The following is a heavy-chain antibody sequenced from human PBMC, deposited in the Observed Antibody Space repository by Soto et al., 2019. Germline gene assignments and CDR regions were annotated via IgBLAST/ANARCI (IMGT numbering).Heavy chain of an antibody. CDR1: GGSFSSYT. Sequence: SVKVSFKASGGSFSSYTISWVRQAPGQGLEWMGRIIPILGIANYARKFQGRVTITADKSTSTAYMELSSLRSEDTAVYYCESLWYGAPTSYGMDVWGQGTTVTVSS. J-gene: IGHJ6*02. D-gene: IGHD4-17*01. CDR3: ESLWYGAPTSYGMDV. CDR2: IIPILGIA. V-gene: IGHV1-69*02.